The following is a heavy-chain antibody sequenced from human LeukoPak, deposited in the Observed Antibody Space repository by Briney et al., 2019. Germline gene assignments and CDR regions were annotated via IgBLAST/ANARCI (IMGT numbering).Heavy chain of an antibody. V-gene: IGHV3-30*18. Sequence: GGSLRLSCAASGFTFSSYGMHWVRQAPGKGLEWVAVISYDGSNKYYADSVKGRFTISRDNSKNTSYLQMNSLRAEDTAVYYCAKAVEGDDYVCGYWGQGTLVTVSS. CDR2: ISYDGSNK. J-gene: IGHJ4*02. D-gene: IGHD3-16*01. CDR3: AKAVEGDDYVCGY. CDR1: GFTFSSYG.